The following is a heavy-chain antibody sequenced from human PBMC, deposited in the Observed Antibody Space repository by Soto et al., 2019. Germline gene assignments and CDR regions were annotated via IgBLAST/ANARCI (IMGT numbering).Heavy chain of an antibody. CDR2: INPNSGAT. D-gene: IGHD2-21*01. J-gene: IGHJ4*02. CDR1: GYTFSGYD. CDR3: ARDLLWSAQKPIDF. Sequence: ASVKVSCKASGYTFSGYDTHWVRQAPGQGLEWMGWINPNSGATNFARKFQGRVSMTRDTSIGTAYMELTNLTSDDTAVYFCARDLLWSAQKPIDFWGQGTLVTVS. V-gene: IGHV1-2*02.